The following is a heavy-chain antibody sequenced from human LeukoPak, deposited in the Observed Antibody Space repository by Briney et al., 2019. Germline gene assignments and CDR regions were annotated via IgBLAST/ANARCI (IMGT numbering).Heavy chain of an antibody. D-gene: IGHD3-10*01. J-gene: IGHJ4*02. CDR3: ARGTYGNYYVDY. CDR2: IYSGGST. CDR1: GFTVSGNY. Sequence: GGSLRLSCAASGFTVSGNYMSWVRQAPGKGLEWVSVIYSGGSTYYADSVKGRFTISRDNSKNTLFLQMNSLRPEDTAVYYCARGTYGNYYVDYWGQGTLVTVSS. V-gene: IGHV3-66*02.